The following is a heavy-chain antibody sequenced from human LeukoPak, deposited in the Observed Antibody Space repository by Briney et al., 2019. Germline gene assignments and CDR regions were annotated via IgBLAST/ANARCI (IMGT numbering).Heavy chain of an antibody. CDR3: AGSATLMVFAY. J-gene: IGHJ4*02. D-gene: IGHD3-10*01. CDR2: MYYSGST. Sequence: SETLSLTCTVSGGSISSYYWSWIRQPPGKGLEWIGYMYYSGSTNYNPSLKSRATISGDTSKNHFSLKLSSVTAADTAVYYCAGSATLMVFAYWGQGTLVTVSS. V-gene: IGHV4-59*01. CDR1: GGSISSYY.